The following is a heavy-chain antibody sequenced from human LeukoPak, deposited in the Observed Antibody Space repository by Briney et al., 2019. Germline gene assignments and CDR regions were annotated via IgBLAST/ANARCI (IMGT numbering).Heavy chain of an antibody. CDR3: ARSEYSGSYQAYYFYGMDV. D-gene: IGHD1-26*01. J-gene: IGHJ6*02. CDR2: IYTSGST. V-gene: IGHV4-4*07. Sequence: SETLSLTCTVSGGSTSNYYWSWIRQHAGKGLEWIGRIYTSGSTNYNPSLKSRVTMSVDTSKNQFSLKLSSVTAADTAVYYCARSEYSGSYQAYYFYGMDVWGQGTTVTVSS. CDR1: GGSTSNYY.